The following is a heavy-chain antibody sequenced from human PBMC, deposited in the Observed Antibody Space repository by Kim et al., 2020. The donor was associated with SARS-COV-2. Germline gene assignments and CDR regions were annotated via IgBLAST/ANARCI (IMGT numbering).Heavy chain of an antibody. V-gene: IGHV3-49*03. CDR2: IRSKAYGGTT. CDR1: GFTFGDYA. CDR3: TRFDIDSGYGEAYGYYYGMDV. J-gene: IGHJ6*02. Sequence: GGSLRLSCTASGFTFGDYAMSWFRQAPGKGLEWVGFIRSKAYGGTTEYAASVKGRFTISRDDSKSIAYLQMNSLKTEDTAVYYCTRFDIDSGYGEAYGYYYGMDVWGQGTTVTVSS. D-gene: IGHD5-12*01.